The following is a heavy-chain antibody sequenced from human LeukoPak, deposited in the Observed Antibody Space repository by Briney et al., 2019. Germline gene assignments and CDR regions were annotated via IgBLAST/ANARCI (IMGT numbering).Heavy chain of an antibody. CDR3: ASGGWYGDYGPDFYYYYMDV. CDR1: GGSFSGYY. J-gene: IGHJ6*03. V-gene: IGHV4-34*01. CDR2: INHSGST. Sequence: AETLSLTCAVYGGSFSGYYWSWIRQPPGKGLEWIGEINHSGSTNYNPSLKSRVTISVDTSKNQFSLKLSSVTAADTAVYYCASGGWYGDYGPDFYYYYMDVWGKGTTVT. D-gene: IGHD4-17*01.